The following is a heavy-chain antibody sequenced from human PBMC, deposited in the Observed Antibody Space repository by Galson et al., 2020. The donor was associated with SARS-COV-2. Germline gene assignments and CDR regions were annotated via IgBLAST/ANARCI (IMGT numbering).Heavy chain of an antibody. V-gene: IGHV3-21*01. D-gene: IGHD2-8*02. CDR2: ISSSSSYN. CDR1: GFTFSDSY. CDR3: ARDMHCPGGVCRFYGLDV. Sequence: GGSLRLSCVASGFTFSDSYMSWVRQAPGKGLEWVSSISSSSSYNYYAYSAKARLTVSRDNAKRSLFLQLNSLRVEDTAVYYCARDMHCPGGVCRFYGLDVWGKGTTVTVSS. J-gene: IGHJ6*04.